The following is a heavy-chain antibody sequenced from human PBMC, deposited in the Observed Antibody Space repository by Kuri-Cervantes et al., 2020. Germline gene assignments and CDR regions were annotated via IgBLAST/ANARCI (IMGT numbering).Heavy chain of an antibody. CDR1: GYRFTSYW. V-gene: IGHV5-51*01. J-gene: IGHJ4*02. CDR2: ILPGDPDI. CDR3: ARRSGNWGAFDY. Sequence: GESLKISCKGSGYRFTSYWIVWVRQMREKGLEWMGIILPGDPDIRYSPSFEGQVTISADESTNTAYLQWGSLKASDTAIYFCARRSGNWGAFDYWGRGTLVTVSS. D-gene: IGHD7-27*01.